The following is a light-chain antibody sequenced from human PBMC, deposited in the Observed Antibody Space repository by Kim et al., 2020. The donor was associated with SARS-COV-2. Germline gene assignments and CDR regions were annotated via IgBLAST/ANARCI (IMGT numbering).Light chain of an antibody. J-gene: IGLJ2*01. V-gene: IGLV2-23*02. CDR3: CSYAGSSTFA. CDR2: EVS. CDR1: SSDVVTYTL. Sequence: GQSIPISCTGTSSDVVTYTLVSWYQQHPGKAPKLMIYEVSKRPSGVSNRFSGSKSGNTASLTISGLQAEDEADYYCCSYAGSSTFAFGGGTQLTVL.